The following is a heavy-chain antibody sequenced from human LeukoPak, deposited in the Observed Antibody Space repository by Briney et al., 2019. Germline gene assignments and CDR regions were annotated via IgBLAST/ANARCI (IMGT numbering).Heavy chain of an antibody. CDR1: GFTFSSYG. CDR2: ISGSGGST. CDR3: AKDRRAGSYDY. V-gene: IGHV3-23*01. J-gene: IGHJ4*02. Sequence: GGSLRLSCAASGFTFSSYGMSWVRQAPGKGLEWVSAISGSGGSTYYADSVKGRFTISRDNSKNTLYLQMNSLGAEDTAVYYCAKDRRAGSYDYWGQGTLVTVSS. D-gene: IGHD3-10*01.